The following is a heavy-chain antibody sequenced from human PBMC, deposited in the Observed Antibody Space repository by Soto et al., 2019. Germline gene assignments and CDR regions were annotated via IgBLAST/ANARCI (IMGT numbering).Heavy chain of an antibody. Sequence: VGSLRLSCAVSGFTFSSFGMHWVRQAPGKGLEWVAVISHDGSEKYYADSVKGRFTISRDNSKNTLYLQVSSLRDEDTAVYYCAKGTGGTSEYEISIDSDFDYWGQGTLVTVSS. CDR1: GFTFSSFG. J-gene: IGHJ4*02. V-gene: IGHV3-30*18. D-gene: IGHD3-22*01. CDR2: ISHDGSEK. CDR3: AKGTGGTSEYEISIDSDFDY.